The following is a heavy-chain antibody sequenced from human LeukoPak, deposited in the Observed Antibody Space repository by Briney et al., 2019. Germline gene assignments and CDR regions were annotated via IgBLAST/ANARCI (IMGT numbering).Heavy chain of an antibody. CDR3: ARLACSSTSCHSGSSYYFDY. V-gene: IGHV5-51*01. CDR2: IYLGDSET. D-gene: IGHD2-2*02. CDR1: GYSFTNYW. J-gene: IGHJ4*02. Sequence: GESLKISCKGSGYSFTNYWIAWVRQMPGKGLEWMGIIYLGDSETRYRPSFQGQVTISVDKSISTAFLQWSSLKASDTAIYYCARLACSSTSCHSGSSYYFDYWGQGTLVTVSS.